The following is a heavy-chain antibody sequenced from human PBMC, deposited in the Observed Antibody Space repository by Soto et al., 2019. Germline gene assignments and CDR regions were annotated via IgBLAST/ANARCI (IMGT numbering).Heavy chain of an antibody. D-gene: IGHD6-13*01. J-gene: IGHJ4*02. CDR3: ARDHGSSSWAFDY. CDR2: SRSKVYGGTT. V-gene: IGHV3-49*03. CDR1: GFTFGDYA. Sequence: ESGGGLVQPGRSLRLSCTASGFTFGDYAMSWFRQAPGRGLEWVSFSRSKVYGGTTEYAASVKGRFTISRDDSKSIAYLQMNSLKTEDTAVYYCARDHGSSSWAFDYWGRGTLVTVSS.